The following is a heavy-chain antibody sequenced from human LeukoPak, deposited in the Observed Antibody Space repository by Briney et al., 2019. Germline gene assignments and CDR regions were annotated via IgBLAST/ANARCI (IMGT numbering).Heavy chain of an antibody. CDR2: IKKDGSQK. D-gene: IGHD1-26*01. CDR3: ARDGIVGATDYGMDV. CDR1: GFTLSDKW. J-gene: IGHJ6*02. V-gene: IGHV3-7*01. Sequence: PGGSLRLSCVASGFTLSDKWMSWVRQAPGKGPEWVASIKKDGSQKYYVDSVKGRFTISRDNAQNSLYLQMNSLRAEDTAVYYCARDGIVGATDYGMDVWGQGTTVTVSS.